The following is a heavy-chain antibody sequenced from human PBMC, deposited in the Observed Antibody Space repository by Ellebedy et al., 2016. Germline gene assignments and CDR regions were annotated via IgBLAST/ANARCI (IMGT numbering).Heavy chain of an antibody. CDR1: GGSISSYY. V-gene: IGHV4-59*01. CDR3: ARNSRGVIITGFDP. J-gene: IGHJ5*02. D-gene: IGHD3-10*01. CDR2: VYDSGNT. Sequence: SETLSLTCTVSGGSISSYYWSWIRQPPGKGLEWIGYVYDSGNTNYTPALKSRVTISIDTSKSQFSLKLSSVTAADTAVYYCARNSRGVIITGFDPWGQGTLVTVSS.